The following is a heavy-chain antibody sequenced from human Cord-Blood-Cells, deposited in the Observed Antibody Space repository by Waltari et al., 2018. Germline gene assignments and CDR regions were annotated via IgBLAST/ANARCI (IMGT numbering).Heavy chain of an antibody. D-gene: IGHD1-26*01. Sequence: QVQLVQSGAEVKKPRASVKVSCKASGYTFTSYAMHWVRQAPGQRLEWMGWINAGNGNTKYSQKFQGRVTITRDTSASTAYMELSSLRSEDTAVYYCARDKGGSYSGPFDYWGQGTLVTVSS. V-gene: IGHV1-3*01. CDR3: ARDKGGSYSGPFDY. CDR2: INAGNGNT. CDR1: GYTFTSYA. J-gene: IGHJ4*02.